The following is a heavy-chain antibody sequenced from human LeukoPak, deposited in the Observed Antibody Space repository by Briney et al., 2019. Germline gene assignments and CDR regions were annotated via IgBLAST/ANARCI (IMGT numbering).Heavy chain of an antibody. CDR1: GFTFSSYG. V-gene: IGHV3-30*18. J-gene: IGHJ4*02. CDR2: ISYDGSNK. CDR3: ANGYCSSTSCYYY. Sequence: GGSLRLSCAASGFTFSSYGMHWVRQAPGKGLEWVAVISYDGSNKDYADSVKGRFTISRDNSKNTLYLQMNSLRAEDTAVYYCANGYCSSTSCYYYWGQGTLVTVSS. D-gene: IGHD2-2*03.